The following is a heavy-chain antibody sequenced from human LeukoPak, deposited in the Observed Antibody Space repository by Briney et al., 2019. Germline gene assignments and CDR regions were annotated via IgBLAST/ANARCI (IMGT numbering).Heavy chain of an antibody. Sequence: SETLSLTCAVYGGSFSGYYWSWIRQPPGKGLEWIGYIYYSGSTNYNPSLKSRVTISVDTSKNQFSLKLSSVTAADTAVYYCARDKGDGYTDYWGQGTLVTVSS. D-gene: IGHD5-12*01. V-gene: IGHV4-59*01. CDR1: GGSFSGYY. CDR3: ARDKGDGYTDY. CDR2: IYYSGST. J-gene: IGHJ4*02.